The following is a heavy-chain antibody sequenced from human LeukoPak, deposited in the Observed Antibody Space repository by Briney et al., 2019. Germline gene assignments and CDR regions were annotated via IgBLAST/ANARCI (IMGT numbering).Heavy chain of an antibody. V-gene: IGHV4-34*01. Sequence: SETLSLTCAVYGGSFSGYYWSWIRQPPGKGLEWIGNIDHSETTHYNPSLKSRVAISIDTSKNQFSLKLSSVTAADTAVYFCARFVDYNRTPPYYFYHYMDVWGKGTTVTVSS. J-gene: IGHJ6*03. CDR1: GGSFSGYY. CDR3: ARFVDYNRTPPYYFYHYMDV. CDR2: IDHSETT. D-gene: IGHD1-14*01.